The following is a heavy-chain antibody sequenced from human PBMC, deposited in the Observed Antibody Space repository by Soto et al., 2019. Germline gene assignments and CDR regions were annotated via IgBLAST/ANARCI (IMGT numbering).Heavy chain of an antibody. CDR1: GYTFSMFS. D-gene: IGHD6-19*01. V-gene: IGHV3-30*09. CDR3: AKEVTAVAGPWYFDL. CDR2: IGHDGIVK. Sequence: QVQLVESGGGVIQPGTSLTLSCEGSGYTFSMFSIHWIRQAPGKGLDWVAVIGHDGIVKQYGDSVKGRFALSRDNSKNMVFLQMRSLGAADTAIYYWAKEVTAVAGPWYFDLWGRGTLVSVSS. J-gene: IGHJ2*01.